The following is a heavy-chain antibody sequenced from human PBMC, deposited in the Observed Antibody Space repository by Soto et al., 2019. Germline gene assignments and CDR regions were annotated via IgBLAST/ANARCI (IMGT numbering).Heavy chain of an antibody. CDR2: IYSGGST. J-gene: IGHJ4*02. D-gene: IGHD3-22*01. V-gene: IGHV3-53*01. CDR3: ARCYYDRSGPEGFDY. Sequence: PGGSLRLSCAASGFTVSSNYMSWVRQAPGKGLEWVSVIYSGGSTYYADSVKGRFTISRDNSKNTLYLQMNSLRAEDTAVYYCARCYYDRSGPEGFDYWGPGTRVTVSS. CDR1: GFTVSSNY.